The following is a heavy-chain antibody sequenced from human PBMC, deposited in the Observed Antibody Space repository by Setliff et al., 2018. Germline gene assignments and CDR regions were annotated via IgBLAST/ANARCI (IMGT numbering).Heavy chain of an antibody. CDR2: IYYSGST. Sequence: SETLSLTCTVSGGSISSGGYYWSWIRQHPGKGLEWIGYIYYSGSTYYNPSLKSRVTISVDTSKNQFSLKLKSVTAADTAVYYCARAPGRNIRGDYWGQGALVTVSS. D-gene: IGHD3-10*01. V-gene: IGHV4-31*03. J-gene: IGHJ4*02. CDR1: GGSISSGGYY. CDR3: ARAPGRNIRGDY.